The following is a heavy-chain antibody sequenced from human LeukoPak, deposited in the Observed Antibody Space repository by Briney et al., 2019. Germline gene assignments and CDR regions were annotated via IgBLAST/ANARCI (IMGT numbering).Heavy chain of an antibody. D-gene: IGHD3-9*01. J-gene: IGHJ4*02. Sequence: PGGSLRLSCAASGFTFSSYSMNWVRQALGKWLEWVSSISSSSSYIYYADSVKGRFTISRDNAKNSLYLQMNSLRAEDTAVYYCARGVYDILTGYLTYFDYWGQGTLVTVSS. V-gene: IGHV3-21*01. CDR1: GFTFSSYS. CDR3: ARGVYDILTGYLTYFDY. CDR2: ISSSSSYI.